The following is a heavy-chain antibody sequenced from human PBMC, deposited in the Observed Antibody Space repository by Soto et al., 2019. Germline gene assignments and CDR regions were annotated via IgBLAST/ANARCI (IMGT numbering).Heavy chain of an antibody. D-gene: IGHD6-19*01. Sequence: EVQLLESGGGLVQPGGSLRLSCAASGFTFSTYTMNWARQAPGKGLEWVSGISGSGGSTFYADSVKGRFTISRDNLKNTLYLQMNSLRVEDTATYYCAKGVAEAGASSWFDPWGQGTLVAVSS. CDR3: AKGVAEAGASSWFDP. CDR2: ISGSGGST. J-gene: IGHJ5*02. CDR1: GFTFSTYT. V-gene: IGHV3-23*01.